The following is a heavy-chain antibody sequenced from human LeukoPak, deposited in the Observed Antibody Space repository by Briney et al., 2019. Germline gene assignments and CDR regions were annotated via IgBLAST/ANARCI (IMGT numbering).Heavy chain of an antibody. V-gene: IGHV3-30*18. Sequence: GGSLRLSCAASGFTFSSYGMHWVRQAPGKGLEWVAVISYDGSNKYYADSVKGRFTISRDISKNTLYLQMNSLRAEDTAVYYCAKDSFAAAGTFDYWGQGTLVTVSS. CDR1: GFTFSSYG. CDR3: AKDSFAAAGTFDY. J-gene: IGHJ4*02. D-gene: IGHD6-13*01. CDR2: ISYDGSNK.